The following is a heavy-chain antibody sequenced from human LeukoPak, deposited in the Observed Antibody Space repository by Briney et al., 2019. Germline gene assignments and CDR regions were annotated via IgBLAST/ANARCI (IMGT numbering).Heavy chain of an antibody. J-gene: IGHJ4*02. Sequence: PSETLSLTCTVSGGSISSYYWSWIRQPAGKGLEWIGRIYTSGSTNYNPSLKSRITMSVDTSKNQFSLKLSSVTAADPAVYYCASLVRGSPLGFDYWGQGTLVTVSS. CDR3: ASLVRGSPLGFDY. D-gene: IGHD3-10*01. V-gene: IGHV4-4*07. CDR1: GGSISSYY. CDR2: IYTSGST.